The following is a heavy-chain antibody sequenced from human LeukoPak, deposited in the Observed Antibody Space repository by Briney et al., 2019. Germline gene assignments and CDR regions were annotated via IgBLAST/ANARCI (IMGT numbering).Heavy chain of an antibody. J-gene: IGHJ4*02. D-gene: IGHD2-21*02. V-gene: IGHV3-43D*03. CDR2: ISWEGDTT. CDR1: GFTFDDYA. CDR3: AKEVDCPSDCLFFHS. Sequence: GGSLRLSCAASGFTFDDYAMHWVRQAPGKGLEWVSLISWEGDTTYYAGSVKGRFTISRDNSKNSLYLQMNSLRAEDTALYYCAKEVDCPSDCLFFHSWGQGTLVTVSS.